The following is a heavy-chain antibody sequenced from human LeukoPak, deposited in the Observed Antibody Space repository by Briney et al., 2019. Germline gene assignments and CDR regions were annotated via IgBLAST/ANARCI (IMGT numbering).Heavy chain of an antibody. Sequence: GGSLRLSCAASGFIFSPYGMTWVRQAPGKGLEWVSTISSNDYPSYTDSVKGRFTVSRDNAKNSLYLQMNSLRAEDTALYYCAKDLKWRDSSGFDYWGQGTLVTVSS. J-gene: IGHJ4*02. D-gene: IGHD3-22*01. CDR1: GFIFSPYG. CDR2: ISSNDYP. CDR3: AKDLKWRDSSGFDY. V-gene: IGHV3-21*04.